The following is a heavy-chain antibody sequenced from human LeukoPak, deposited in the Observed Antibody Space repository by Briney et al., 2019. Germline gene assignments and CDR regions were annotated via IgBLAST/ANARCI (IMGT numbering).Heavy chain of an antibody. CDR2: FEPEDGET. V-gene: IGHV1-24*01. D-gene: IGHD2-15*01. CDR1: GYTLTELS. Sequence: GASVKVSCKVSGYTLTELSMHWERQAPGKGLEWMGGFEPEDGETIYAQKFQGRVTMTEDTSTDAAYMELSSLRSEDTAVYYCATAHARTGYCSGGSCYPFDYWGQGTLVTVSS. J-gene: IGHJ4*02. CDR3: ATAHARTGYCSGGSCYPFDY.